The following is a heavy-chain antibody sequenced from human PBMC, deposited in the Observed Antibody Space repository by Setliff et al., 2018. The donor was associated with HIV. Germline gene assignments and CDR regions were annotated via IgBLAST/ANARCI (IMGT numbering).Heavy chain of an antibody. CDR3: VRGRWLQSAFDY. J-gene: IGHJ4*02. CDR2: ISVGEGDT. D-gene: IGHD5-12*01. CDR1: GYTFINYG. V-gene: IGHV1-18*01. Sequence: ASVKVSCKASGYTFINYGITWVRQAPGQGLEWMGWISVGEGDTNYAQKVQGRVTMTTDTSTSTANMELRSLRSDDTAVYHCVRGRWLQSAFDYWGQGTLVTVSS.